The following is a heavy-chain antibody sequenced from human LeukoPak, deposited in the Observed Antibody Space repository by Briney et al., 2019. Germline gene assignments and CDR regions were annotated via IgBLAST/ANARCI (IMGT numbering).Heavy chain of an antibody. CDR1: GFSFSDYG. V-gene: IGHV3-30*02. D-gene: IGHD3-22*01. Sequence: GGSLRLSCAASGFSFSDYGTHWVRQAPGKGREWVTLMQYDGSVIFYADSVKGRFTISRDNSKNTVYLQMSSLRSEDTAVYYCAKDFDYYDSSGYFDYWGQGTLVTVSS. CDR2: MQYDGSVI. CDR3: AKDFDYYDSSGYFDY. J-gene: IGHJ4*02.